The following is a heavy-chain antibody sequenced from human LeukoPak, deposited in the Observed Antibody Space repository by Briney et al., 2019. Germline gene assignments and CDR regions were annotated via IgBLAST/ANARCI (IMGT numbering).Heavy chain of an antibody. Sequence: KTSETLSLTCTVSGGSISSSSYYWGWIRQPPGKGLEWIGSIYYSGSTYYNPSLKSRVTIPVDTSKNQFSLKLSSVTAADTAVYYCARLARPGGYQYYFDYWGQGTLVTVSS. V-gene: IGHV4-39*01. CDR2: IYYSGST. CDR3: ARLARPGGYQYYFDY. D-gene: IGHD6-6*01. J-gene: IGHJ4*02. CDR1: GGSISSSSYY.